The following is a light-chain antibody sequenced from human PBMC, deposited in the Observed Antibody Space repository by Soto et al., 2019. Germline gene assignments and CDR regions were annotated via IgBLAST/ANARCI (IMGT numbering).Light chain of an antibody. Sequence: QSALTQPASVSGSPGQSITISCTGTRSDVGGYNYVSWYQQYPGKAPKLMIYDVDTRPSGVSNRFSGSKSGNTASLTISGLQADDEADYYCSSYTNSNTLVFGSGTKLTVL. V-gene: IGLV2-14*01. J-gene: IGLJ1*01. CDR2: DVD. CDR3: SSYTNSNTLV. CDR1: RSDVGGYNY.